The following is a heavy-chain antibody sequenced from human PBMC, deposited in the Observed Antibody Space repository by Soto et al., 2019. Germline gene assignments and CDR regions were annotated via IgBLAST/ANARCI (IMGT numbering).Heavy chain of an antibody. CDR2: ISGGVSST. V-gene: IGHV3-23*01. CDR3: AKDDSLDTSMVFDY. J-gene: IGHJ4*02. CDR1: GFTFSTYA. D-gene: IGHD5-18*01. Sequence: EVQLLESGGGLVQPGGSLRLSCAASGFTFSTYAMSWVRQAPGKGLEWVSAISGGVSSTYYADSVKGRFTISRDNSKNTLYLQMNGRRADDTAVYYCAKDDSLDTSMVFDYWGQGTLVTVSS.